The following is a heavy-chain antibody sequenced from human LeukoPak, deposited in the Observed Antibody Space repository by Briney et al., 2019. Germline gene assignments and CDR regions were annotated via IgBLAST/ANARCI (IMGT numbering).Heavy chain of an antibody. V-gene: IGHV3-74*01. Sequence: GGSLRLSCAASGFTFSSYWMHWVRQGPGKGLVWVSRINSDGSSTTYADSVKGRFTMSRDNAKNSLYLQMNGLRAEDTAVYYCAREIPQQLVAMDVWGQGTTVTVSS. CDR2: INSDGSST. CDR1: GFTFSSYW. CDR3: AREIPQQLVAMDV. D-gene: IGHD6-13*01. J-gene: IGHJ6*02.